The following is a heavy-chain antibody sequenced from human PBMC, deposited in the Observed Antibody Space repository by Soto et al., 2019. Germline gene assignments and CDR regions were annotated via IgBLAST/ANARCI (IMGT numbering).Heavy chain of an antibody. CDR1: GFTFSSYW. CDR3: ARVLRPGYCSGGSCPDVFDI. V-gene: IGHV3-74*01. D-gene: IGHD2-15*01. J-gene: IGHJ3*02. Sequence: GGSLRLSCAASGFTFSSYWMHWVRQAPGKGLVWVSRINSDGSSTSYADSVKGRFTISRDNAKNTLYLQMNSLRAEDTAVYYCARVLRPGYCSGGSCPDVFDIWGQGTMVTVSS. CDR2: INSDGSST.